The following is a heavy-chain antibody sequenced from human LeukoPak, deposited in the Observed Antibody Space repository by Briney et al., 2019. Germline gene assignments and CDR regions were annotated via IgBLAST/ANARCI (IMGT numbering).Heavy chain of an antibody. CDR3: ARDFIVVVPAAYLTYYYYMDV. CDR1: GYTFTSYA. V-gene: IGHV7-4-1*02. D-gene: IGHD2-2*01. CDR2: INTNTGNP. Sequence: ASVKVSCKASGYTFTSYAMNWVRQAPGQGLEWMGWINTNTGNPTYAQGFTGRFVFSLDTSVSTAYLQISSLKAEDTAVYYCARDFIVVVPAAYLTYYYYMDVWGKGTTITVSS. J-gene: IGHJ6*03.